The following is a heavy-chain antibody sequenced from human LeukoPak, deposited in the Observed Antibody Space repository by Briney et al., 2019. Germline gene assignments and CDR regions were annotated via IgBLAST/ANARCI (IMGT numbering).Heavy chain of an antibody. V-gene: IGHV4-59*12. Sequence: SETLSLTCTVSGASISSYYWSWIRQPPGKGLEWIGYIYYSGSTNYNPSLKSRDTISVDTSKNQFSLKLSSVTAADTAVYYCATLPTKEAYCGGDCSPFDYYYYMDVWGKGTTVTISS. CDR1: GASISSYY. D-gene: IGHD2-21*02. CDR2: IYYSGST. CDR3: ATLPTKEAYCGGDCSPFDYYYYMDV. J-gene: IGHJ6*03.